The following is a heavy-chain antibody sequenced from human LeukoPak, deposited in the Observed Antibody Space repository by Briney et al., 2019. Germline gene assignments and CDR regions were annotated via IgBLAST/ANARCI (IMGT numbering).Heavy chain of an antibody. CDR1: GGTFTSYA. J-gene: IGHJ6*02. V-gene: IGHV1-69*04. D-gene: IGHD3-10*01. Sequence: SVKVSCKASGGTFTSYAISWVRQAPGQGLEWMGRIIPILGIANYAQKFQGRVTITADKSTSTAYMKLSSLRSEDTAVYYCARDGGYYGSGRENYYYGMDVWGQGTTVTVSS. CDR3: ARDGGYYGSGRENYYYGMDV. CDR2: IIPILGIA.